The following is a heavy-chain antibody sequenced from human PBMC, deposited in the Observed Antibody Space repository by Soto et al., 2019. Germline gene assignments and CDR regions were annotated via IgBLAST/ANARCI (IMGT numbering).Heavy chain of an antibody. J-gene: IGHJ4*02. Sequence: SETLSLTCTVSGGSISGHYWTWIRQPPGKGLEWIGYIFYSGSTNYNPSLKSRVTISVDTSKNQFSLKLSSVTAADTAVYYCARVGSSGWSPDYWGPGTLVIVSS. V-gene: IGHV4-59*11. CDR1: GGSISGHY. CDR2: IFYSGST. D-gene: IGHD6-19*01. CDR3: ARVGSSGWSPDY.